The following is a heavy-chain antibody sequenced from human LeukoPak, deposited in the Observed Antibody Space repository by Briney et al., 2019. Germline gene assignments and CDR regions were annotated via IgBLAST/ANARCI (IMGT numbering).Heavy chain of an antibody. CDR2: INHSGST. Sequence: PSETLSLTCAVYGGSFSGYYWSWIRQPPGKGLEWIGEINHSGSTNYNPSLKSRVTIPVDTSKNQFSLKLSSVTAADTAVYYCARGTSSSWYGYWGQGTLVTVSS. CDR1: GGSFSGYY. CDR3: ARGTSSSWYGY. V-gene: IGHV4-34*01. D-gene: IGHD6-13*01. J-gene: IGHJ4*02.